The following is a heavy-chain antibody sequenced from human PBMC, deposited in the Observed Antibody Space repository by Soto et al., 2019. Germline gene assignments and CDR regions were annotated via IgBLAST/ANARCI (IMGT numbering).Heavy chain of an antibody. CDR3: AGHLWFGELFWFDP. J-gene: IGHJ5*02. CDR1: GGSISSTSYY. D-gene: IGHD3-10*01. V-gene: IGHV4-39*01. Sequence: QLQLQESGPGLVKPSETLSLTCTVSGGSISSTSYYWGWIRQPPGKGLEWIGSIHYNGNTYYNPSLKSRVTISVDTSKNQFSLKLTSVTAADTAVYYCAGHLWFGELFWFDPWGQGTLVTVSS. CDR2: IHYNGNT.